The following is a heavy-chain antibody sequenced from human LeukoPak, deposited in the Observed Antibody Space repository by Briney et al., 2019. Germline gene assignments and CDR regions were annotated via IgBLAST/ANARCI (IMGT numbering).Heavy chain of an antibody. CDR1: GGTFSTYE. V-gene: IGHV1-69*04. CDR2: IIPDLNIA. J-gene: IGHJ6*02. CDR3: ARRSDTGVVPHHSYYCFDV. D-gene: IGHD5-18*01. Sequence: SVPVSCKASGGTFSTYEINWVRQAPGQGLEWVGRIIPDLNIANYAQRFQGRVTITADKSTNTAYMELSGLRSEDTATYYCARRSDTGVVPHHSYYCFDVWGQGTAVAVS.